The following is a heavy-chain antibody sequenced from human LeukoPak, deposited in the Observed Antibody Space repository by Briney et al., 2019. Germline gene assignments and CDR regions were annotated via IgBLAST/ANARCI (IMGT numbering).Heavy chain of an antibody. CDR1: GGGDSITDYY. V-gene: IGHV4-59*01. J-gene: IGHJ3*02. Sequence: SETLSLTCTMSGGGDSITDYYWSWIRQPPGKGLEWLGYVYHRGSTDYSPSLKSRLVISLDTSKSQFSLRLSSVTAADTAVYYCARGGYENSGSFGSFDAFDIWGQGTMVTVSS. CDR3: ARGGYENSGSFGSFDAFDI. CDR2: VYHRGST. D-gene: IGHD3-22*01.